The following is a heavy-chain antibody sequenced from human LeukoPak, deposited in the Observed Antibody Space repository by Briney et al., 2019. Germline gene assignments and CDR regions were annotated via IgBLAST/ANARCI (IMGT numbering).Heavy chain of an antibody. CDR2: IYPGDSDA. CDR1: GYSFTTYW. CDR3: ARQHGIPVASLYFDY. J-gene: IGHJ4*02. Sequence: GESLKISCMGSGYSFTTYWIVWVRQMPGKGLEWMGIIYPGDSDARYSPSFRGQVTISADKSISTAYLQWSSLKASDTATYYCARQHGIPVASLYFDYWGQGTLVTVSS. V-gene: IGHV5-51*01. D-gene: IGHD6-19*01.